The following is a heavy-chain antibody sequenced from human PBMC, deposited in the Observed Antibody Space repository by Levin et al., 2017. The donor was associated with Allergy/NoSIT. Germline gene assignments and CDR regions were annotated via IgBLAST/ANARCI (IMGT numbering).Heavy chain of an antibody. J-gene: IGHJ6*02. CDR1: GFTFTSYG. CDR3: ARELGLNGMDV. D-gene: IGHD3-10*01. V-gene: IGHV3-33*01. CDR2: TWYDGGHT. Sequence: PGGSLRLSCVVSGFTFTSYGIHWVRQAPGKGLDWVAVTWYDGGHTYFADSVKGRFTISRDTANNTVYLQMNSLRVEDTAVYYCARELGLNGMDVWGQGTTVTVSS.